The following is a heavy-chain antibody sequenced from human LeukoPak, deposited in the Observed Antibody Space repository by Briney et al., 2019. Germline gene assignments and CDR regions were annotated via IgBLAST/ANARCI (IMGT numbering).Heavy chain of an antibody. CDR1: GGTFSSYA. J-gene: IGHJ5*02. V-gene: IGHV1-69*01. D-gene: IGHD6-13*01. CDR2: IIPIFGTA. Sequence: SSVKVSCKASGGTFSSYAISWVRQAPGQGLEWMGGIIPIFGTANYAQKFQGRVTITADESTSTAHMELSSLRSEDTAVYYCAREGRIAAAGTYFWFDPWGQGTLVTVSS. CDR3: AREGRIAAAGTYFWFDP.